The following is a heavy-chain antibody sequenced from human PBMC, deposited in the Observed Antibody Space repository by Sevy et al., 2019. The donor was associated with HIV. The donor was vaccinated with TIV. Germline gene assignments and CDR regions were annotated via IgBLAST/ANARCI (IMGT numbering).Heavy chain of an antibody. J-gene: IGHJ4*02. CDR3: AKDLLPYGSSSYPLDY. CDR2: IGWNSGSV. CDR1: GFRFEDYG. D-gene: IGHD3-10*01. V-gene: IGHV3-9*01. Sequence: GGSLRLSCAASGFRFEDYGMHWVRRAPGKGLEWVSGIGWNSGSVGYAVSVKGRFTISRDIAKNLLYLRMNSLTSEDTALYYCAKDLLPYGSSSYPLDYWGQGTVVTVSS.